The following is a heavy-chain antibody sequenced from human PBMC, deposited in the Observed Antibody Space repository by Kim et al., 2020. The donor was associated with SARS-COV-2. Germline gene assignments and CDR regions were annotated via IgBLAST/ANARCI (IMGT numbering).Heavy chain of an antibody. CDR3: ARDLTRVWYYGYGFGGNDY. Sequence: GGSLRLSCAASGFTFSTYWLSWVRQAPGKGLEWVANIKHDGGERYYVDSVKGRFTISRDNTKNSLYLQMNSLRAEDTAVYYCARDLTRVWYYGYGFGGNDYWGQGTPVTVSS. J-gene: IGHJ4*02. D-gene: IGHD3-10*01. CDR1: GFTFSTYW. V-gene: IGHV3-7*03. CDR2: IKHDGGER.